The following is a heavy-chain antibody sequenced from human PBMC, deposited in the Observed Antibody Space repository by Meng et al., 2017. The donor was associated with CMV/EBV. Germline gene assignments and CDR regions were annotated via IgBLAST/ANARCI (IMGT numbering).Heavy chain of an antibody. CDR2: LYYRLTT. D-gene: IGHD2-15*01. CDR3: ARDRGCSGGSCPSGWFDP. J-gene: IGHJ5*02. CDR1: ISSGVYN. Sequence: ISSGVYNWTSRRQHPRPGVELLRYLYYRLTTSSTPSLPPRLPISVDTSKNQYSLKLSSVTAADTAVYYCARDRGCSGGSCPSGWFDPWGQGTLVTVSS. V-gene: IGHV4-31*02.